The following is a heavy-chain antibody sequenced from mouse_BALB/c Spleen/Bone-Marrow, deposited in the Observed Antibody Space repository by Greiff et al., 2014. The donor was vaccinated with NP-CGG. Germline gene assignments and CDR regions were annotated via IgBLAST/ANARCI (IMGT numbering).Heavy chain of an antibody. Sequence: VHVKQSGAELVKPGASVKLSCTASGFNIKDTYMHWVKQRPEQGLEWIGRIDPANGNTKYNPKFQGKATITADTSSNTAYLQLSSLTSEDTAVYYCAPYSYGSSQFAYWGQGTLVTVSA. J-gene: IGHJ3*01. V-gene: IGHV14-3*02. CDR3: APYSYGSSQFAY. CDR1: GFNIKDTY. D-gene: IGHD1-1*01. CDR2: IDPANGNT.